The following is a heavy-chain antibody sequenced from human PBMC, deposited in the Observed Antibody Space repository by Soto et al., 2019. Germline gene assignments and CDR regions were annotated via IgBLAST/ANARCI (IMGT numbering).Heavy chain of an antibody. CDR2: ISYGGTNT. Sequence: GGSLRLSCAASGFTFSSYALHWVRQAPGKGLEWVAGISYGGTNTDYADSVKGRSTISRDNSQNKLFLQMNSLKIEDAAVYFCARDPHSTWVRLWGRFDYWGLGTLVTVSS. D-gene: IGHD3-16*01. CDR1: GFTFSSYA. CDR3: ARDPHSTWVRLWGRFDY. J-gene: IGHJ4*02. V-gene: IGHV3-30-3*01.